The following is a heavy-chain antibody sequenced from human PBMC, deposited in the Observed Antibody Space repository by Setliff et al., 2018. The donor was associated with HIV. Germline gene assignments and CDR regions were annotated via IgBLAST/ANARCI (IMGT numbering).Heavy chain of an antibody. CDR3: ASGQWLEHAFDI. Sequence: PSETLSLTCTVSGASISSSSHHWAWIRQPPGKGLEYIGNIYYTGSTHHNPSLESRVTVSVDTSKDQFSLRLSSVTVADTAVYYCASGQWLEHAFDIWGQGTVVTVSS. D-gene: IGHD6-19*01. J-gene: IGHJ3*02. CDR1: GASISSSSHH. V-gene: IGHV4-39*01. CDR2: IYYTGST.